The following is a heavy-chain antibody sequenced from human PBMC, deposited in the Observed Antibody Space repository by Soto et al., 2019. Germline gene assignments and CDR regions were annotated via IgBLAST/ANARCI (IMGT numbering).Heavy chain of an antibody. CDR1: GFTFSSHG. V-gene: IGHV3-30*19. Sequence: PWLSLRLSWAASGFTFSSHGMRWVRQAQGKGLEWVAVISYDGSNKYYADSVKGRFTISRDNSKNTLYLQMNSLRAEDTAVYYCARDYEYSSGWYPPFDYWGQGTLVTVSS. CDR2: ISYDGSNK. D-gene: IGHD6-19*01. CDR3: ARDYEYSSGWYPPFDY. J-gene: IGHJ4*02.